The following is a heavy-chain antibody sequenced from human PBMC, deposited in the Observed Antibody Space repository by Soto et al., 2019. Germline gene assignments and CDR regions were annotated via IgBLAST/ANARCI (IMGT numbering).Heavy chain of an antibody. J-gene: IGHJ6*02. CDR1: GYTFTSYY. Sequence: ASVKVSCKASGYTFTSYYMHWVRQAPGQGREWMGIINPSGGSTSYAQKFQGRVTMTRDTSTSTVYMELSSLRSGDTAVYYCARDIRGYYYGMDVWGQGTTVTVSS. D-gene: IGHD3-10*01. CDR3: ARDIRGYYYGMDV. V-gene: IGHV1-46*01. CDR2: INPSGGST.